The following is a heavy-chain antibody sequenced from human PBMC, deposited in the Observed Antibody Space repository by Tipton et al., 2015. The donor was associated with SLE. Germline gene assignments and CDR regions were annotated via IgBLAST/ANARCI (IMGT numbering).Heavy chain of an antibody. CDR3: AREEAVAGINP. J-gene: IGHJ5*02. Sequence: TLSLTCAVYGGSFSGYYWSWIRQPPGKGLEWIGEINHSGSTNYNPSLKSRVTISVDRSKNQFSLKLSSVTAADTAVYYCAREEAVAGINPWGQGTLVTVSS. V-gene: IGHV4-34*01. D-gene: IGHD6-19*01. CDR1: GGSFSGYY. CDR2: INHSGST.